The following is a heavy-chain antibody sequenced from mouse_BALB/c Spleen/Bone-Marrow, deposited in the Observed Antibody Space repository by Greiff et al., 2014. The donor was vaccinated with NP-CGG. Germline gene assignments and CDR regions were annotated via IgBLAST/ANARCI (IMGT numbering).Heavy chain of an antibody. V-gene: IGHV1-69*02. D-gene: IGHD2-1*01. CDR1: GYTFTSYW. Sequence: QVQFQQSGAELVRPGASVKLSCKASGYTFTSYWINWVKQRPGQGLEWIGNIYPSDSYTNYNQKFKDKATLTVDKSSSTAYMQLSSPTSEDSAVYYCTRREGNYAFAYWGQGTLVTVSA. CDR3: TRREGNYAFAY. J-gene: IGHJ3*01. CDR2: IYPSDSYT.